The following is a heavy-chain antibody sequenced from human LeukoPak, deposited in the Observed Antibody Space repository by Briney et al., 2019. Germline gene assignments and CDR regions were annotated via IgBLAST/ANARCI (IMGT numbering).Heavy chain of an antibody. Sequence: GGSLRLSCAASGFTLTSYGMNWIRQAPVRGLEWVSSITSSGAVYYADSVKGRFTISRDSANNSLYLQMSSLRAEDTALYYCTRAMVREWEPNISDSWGQGTLVIVSS. CDR1: GFTLTSYG. CDR3: TRAMVREWEPNISDS. D-gene: IGHD1-26*01. V-gene: IGHV3-21*01. CDR2: ITSSGAV. J-gene: IGHJ4*02.